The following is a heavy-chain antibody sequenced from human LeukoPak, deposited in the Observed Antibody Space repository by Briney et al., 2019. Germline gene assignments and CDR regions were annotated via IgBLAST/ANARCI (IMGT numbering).Heavy chain of an antibody. CDR2: IYASGST. CDR3: ATYERSSYFDY. D-gene: IGHD3-10*01. J-gene: IGHJ4*02. V-gene: IGHV4-4*07. CDR1: GGSISTYY. Sequence: SETQSLTCTVSGGSISTYYWSWIRQPAGKGLEWIGRIYASGSTNYNPSLKSRVTMSVDTSKNQFSLKLSSVTAADTAVYYCATYERSSYFDYWGQGILVTVSS.